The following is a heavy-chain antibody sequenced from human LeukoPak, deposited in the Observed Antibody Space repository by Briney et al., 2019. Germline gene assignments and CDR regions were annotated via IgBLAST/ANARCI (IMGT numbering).Heavy chain of an antibody. J-gene: IGHJ4*02. CDR2: ITSGGTYT. D-gene: IGHD3-9*01. V-gene: IGHV3-21*06. CDR3: ARGHYDILTASYKWTPDY. Sequence: KPGGSLRLSCAASGFTFSTYNMNWVRQAPGKGLEWVSSITSGGTYTYYADSVKGRFTTSRDNAKNSLSLQLRSPRAEDTAVYYCARGHYDILTASYKWTPDYWGQGILVTVSS. CDR1: GFTFSTYN.